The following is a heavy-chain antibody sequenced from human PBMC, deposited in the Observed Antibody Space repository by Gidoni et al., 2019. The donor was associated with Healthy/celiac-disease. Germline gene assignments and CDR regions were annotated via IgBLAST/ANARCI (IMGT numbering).Heavy chain of an antibody. CDR1: GFTFSSYA. CDR2: ISYDGSNK. CDR3: AQPSSGYYPFDY. Sequence: QVQLVESGGGVVQPGRSLRHSCAASGFTFSSYAMHWVRQAAGKGLEWVAVISYDGSNKYYADSVKGRFTISRDNAKNTLYLQMNSLRAEDTAVYYCAQPSSGYYPFDYWGQGTLVTVSS. J-gene: IGHJ4*02. V-gene: IGHV3-30*01. D-gene: IGHD3-22*01.